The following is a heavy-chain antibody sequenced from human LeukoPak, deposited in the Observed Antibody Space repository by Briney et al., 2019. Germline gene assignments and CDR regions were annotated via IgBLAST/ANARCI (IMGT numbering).Heavy chain of an antibody. J-gene: IGHJ3*02. V-gene: IGHV3-23*01. D-gene: IGHD3-22*01. Sequence: GGSLRLSCAASGFTFSNYPMSWVRQAPGKGLEWVSAISGSGGSTYYADSVKGRFTISRDNSKNTLYLQMNSLRAEDTAVYYYAKDGIVVASLIWGQGTMVTVSS. CDR3: AKDGIVVASLI. CDR1: GFTFSNYP. CDR2: ISGSGGST.